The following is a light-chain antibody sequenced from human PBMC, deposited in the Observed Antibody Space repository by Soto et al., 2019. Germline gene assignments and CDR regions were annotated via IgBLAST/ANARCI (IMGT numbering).Light chain of an antibody. J-gene: IGLJ1*01. V-gene: IGLV2-14*03. CDR2: AVS. CDR3: ISYTDRQSYL. Sequence: QSALTQPASVSGSPGQSIPISCSGTSSDIGSYDHVAWYQQFPGKSPKLMIYAVSDRPSGVSDRFSGSTSGITASLTIAGLKTEDEADYYCISYTDRQSYLFGTGTKVTVL. CDR1: SSDIGSYDH.